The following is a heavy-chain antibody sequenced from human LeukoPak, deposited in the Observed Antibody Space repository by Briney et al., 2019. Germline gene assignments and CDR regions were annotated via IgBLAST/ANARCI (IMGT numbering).Heavy chain of an antibody. D-gene: IGHD3-16*02. Sequence: GGSLRLSCAASGFTLSSYAMSWVRQAPGKGLEWVSAISGSGGSTYYADSVKGRFTISRDNAKNSLYLQMNSLRDEDTAVYYCARLYVWGSSRTFDYWGQGTLVTVSS. V-gene: IGHV3-23*01. J-gene: IGHJ4*02. CDR1: GFTLSSYA. CDR2: ISGSGGST. CDR3: ARLYVWGSSRTFDY.